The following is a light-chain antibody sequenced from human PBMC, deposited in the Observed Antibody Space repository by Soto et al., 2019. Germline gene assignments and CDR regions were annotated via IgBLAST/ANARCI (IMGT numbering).Light chain of an antibody. CDR2: DVT. CDR1: SSDVGGFNY. V-gene: IGLV2-14*03. CDR3: NSYTCSITSV. Sequence: QSVLTQPASVSGSPGQSITISCTGTSSDVGGFNYVSWYQQHPGKAPKLMIYDVTNRPSGVSYRFSGSKSGNTASLTISGLQAEDEAYYYCNSYTCSITSVFAIGPKVPV. J-gene: IGLJ1*01.